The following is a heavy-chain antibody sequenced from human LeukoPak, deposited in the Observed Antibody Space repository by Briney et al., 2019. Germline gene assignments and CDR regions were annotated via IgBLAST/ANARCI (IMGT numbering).Heavy chain of an antibody. D-gene: IGHD6-13*01. V-gene: IGHV1-2*02. Sequence: ASVKVSCKASGYTFTAYYMNWVRQAPGQGLEWMGWINPNSGGTNYAQKFQGRVTMTRDTSISTAYMELSRLRSDDTAVYYCARGWQQIPRGHFQHWGQGTLVTVSS. CDR1: GYTFTAYY. CDR3: ARGWQQIPRGHFQH. J-gene: IGHJ1*01. CDR2: INPNSGGT.